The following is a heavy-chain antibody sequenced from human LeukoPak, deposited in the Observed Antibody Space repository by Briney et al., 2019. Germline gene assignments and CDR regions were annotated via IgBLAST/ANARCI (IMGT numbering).Heavy chain of an antibody. CDR2: INHSGST. J-gene: IGHJ4*02. Sequence: PSETLSLTCAVYGGSFSGYYWSWIRQPPGKGLEWIGEINHSGSTNYNPSLKSRVTISVDTSKNQFSLKLSSVTAADTAVYYCARDAGSTSYSDYWGQGTLVTVSS. CDR1: GGSFSGYY. V-gene: IGHV4-34*01. D-gene: IGHD2-2*01. CDR3: ARDAGSTSYSDY.